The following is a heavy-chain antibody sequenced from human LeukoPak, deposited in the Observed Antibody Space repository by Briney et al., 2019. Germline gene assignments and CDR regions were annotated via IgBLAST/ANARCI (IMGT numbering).Heavy chain of an antibody. J-gene: IGHJ4*02. CDR2: IFHSGTT. CDR3: ATLTDS. V-gene: IGHV4-39*01. Sequence: SETLSLTCPVTGGSIIDNSFYWGWIRQPPGRGLEWIGRIFHSGTTDYNPSLERRVIIAVDTSKNQFSLRLTSVTAADTAVYYCATLTDSWGQGILVTVSS. CDR1: GGSIIDNSFY.